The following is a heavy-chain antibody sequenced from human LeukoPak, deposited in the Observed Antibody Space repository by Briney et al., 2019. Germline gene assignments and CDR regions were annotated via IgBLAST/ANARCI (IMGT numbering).Heavy chain of an antibody. CDR2: IRPDGRSA. D-gene: IGHD6-6*01. CDR1: GFTFSSYA. Sequence: GGSLRLSCAASGFTFSSYAMHWVRQAPGKGLEWVAYIRPDGRSAFYADSVEGRFTISRDNSKNTLFLQMNSLRREDTAIYYCASSILDHWGQGALVTVSS. V-gene: IGHV3-30*02. J-gene: IGHJ5*02. CDR3: ASSILDH.